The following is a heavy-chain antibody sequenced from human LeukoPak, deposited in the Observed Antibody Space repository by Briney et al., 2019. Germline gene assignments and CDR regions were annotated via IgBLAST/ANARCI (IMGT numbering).Heavy chain of an antibody. D-gene: IGHD3/OR15-3a*01. CDR3: ASISGGLGLAPGH. CDR1: GFSFGSYE. V-gene: IGHV3-48*03. CDR2: VSSSASTI. J-gene: IGHJ4*02. Sequence: GGSLRLSCAASGFSFGSYEMNWVRQAPGKGLEWVSYVSSSASTIYYADSVKGRFTISGDNAKNSLYLQMNSLRAEDTGVYYCASISGGLGLAPGHWGQGTLVTVSS.